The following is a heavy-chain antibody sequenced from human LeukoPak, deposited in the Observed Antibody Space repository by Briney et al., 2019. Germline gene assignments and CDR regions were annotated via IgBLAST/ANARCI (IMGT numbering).Heavy chain of an antibody. J-gene: IGHJ4*02. CDR1: GYSFTGYY. CDR2: INPNSGGT. CDR3: ARGGVTHIDY. D-gene: IGHD2-21*02. V-gene: IGHV1-2*02. Sequence: ASVKVSCKAAGYSFTGYYMHLVRQAPGQGLEWMGWINPNSGGTNYAQKFQGRVTMTRDTSIRIAYMELSRLRSDDTAVYYCARGGVTHIDYWGQGTLVTVSS.